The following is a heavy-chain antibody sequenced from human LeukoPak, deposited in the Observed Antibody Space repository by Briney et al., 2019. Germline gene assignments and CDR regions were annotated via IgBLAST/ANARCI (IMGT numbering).Heavy chain of an antibody. D-gene: IGHD2-8*01. Sequence: SETLSLTCTVSGGSISSYYWSWIRQPPGKGLEWIGCIYYSGSTNYNPSLKSRVTISVDTSKNQFSLKLSSVTAADTAVYYCARMLAPFDYWGQGTLVTVSS. CDR1: GGSISSYY. CDR3: ARMLAPFDY. V-gene: IGHV4-59*01. J-gene: IGHJ4*02. CDR2: IYYSGST.